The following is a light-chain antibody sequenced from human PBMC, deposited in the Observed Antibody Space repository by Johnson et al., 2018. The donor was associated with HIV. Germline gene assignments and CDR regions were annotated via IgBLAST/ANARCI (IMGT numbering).Light chain of an antibody. CDR2: END. Sequence: QAVLTQPPSVSAAPGQKVTISCSGSTSNIGNNYVSWYQQLQGTAPGLLIYENDKRPSGIPDRFSGSKSGTSATLGITGLQTGDEADYYCGTWDNSLSGVFGTGTKVTVL. CDR1: TSNIGNNY. V-gene: IGLV1-51*02. CDR3: GTWDNSLSGV. J-gene: IGLJ1*01.